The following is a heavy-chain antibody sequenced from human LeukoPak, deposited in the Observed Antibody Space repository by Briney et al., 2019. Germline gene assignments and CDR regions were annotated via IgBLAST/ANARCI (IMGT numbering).Heavy chain of an antibody. CDR1: GFTFSNYA. V-gene: IGHV3-23*01. Sequence: PGGSLRLSCAASGFTFSNYAMSWVRQAPGRGLEWVSAISTSGGSTYYADSVKGLFTISRDNSKNTLRLQMNSLRAEDTAVYLCARQLGYCSDGSCYFDYWGQGTLVTVSS. J-gene: IGHJ4*02. D-gene: IGHD2-15*01. CDR2: ISTSGGST. CDR3: ARQLGYCSDGSCYFDY.